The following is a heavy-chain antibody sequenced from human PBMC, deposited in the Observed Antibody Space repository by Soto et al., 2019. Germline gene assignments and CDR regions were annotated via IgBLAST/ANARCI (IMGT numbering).Heavy chain of an antibody. CDR3: ASPIVGPTK. D-gene: IGHD1-26*01. CDR2: IIPLLGET. CDR1: GGFYT. V-gene: IGHV1-69*02. J-gene: IGHJ4*02. Sequence: QVQLVQSGAEVKKPASSVKVSCKASGGFYTMSWVRQAPGQGPEGLGRIIPLLGETTVAQKVQGRITITADEFTSTSHLELSSLTSADTAVYYFASPIVGPTKWGQGTLVTVSS.